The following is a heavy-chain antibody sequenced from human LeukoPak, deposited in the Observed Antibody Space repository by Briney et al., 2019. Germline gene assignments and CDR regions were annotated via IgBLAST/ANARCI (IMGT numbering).Heavy chain of an antibody. CDR2: ISGSGGNT. CDR1: GFTFSSYA. Sequence: GGSLRLSCAASGFTFSSYAMSWVRQAPGKGLEWVSAISGSGGNTYYADSVKGRFTISRDNSKNTLYLQMNSLRAEDTAVYYCAKGAYCSGRSCYSYAAFDIWGQGTKVTVYS. D-gene: IGHD2-15*01. V-gene: IGHV3-23*01. J-gene: IGHJ3*02. CDR3: AKGAYCSGRSCYSYAAFDI.